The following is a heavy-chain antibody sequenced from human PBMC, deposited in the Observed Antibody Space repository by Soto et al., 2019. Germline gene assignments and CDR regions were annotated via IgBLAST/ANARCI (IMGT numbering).Heavy chain of an antibody. CDR3: ARALHQPLITMVRGESFPLDP. D-gene: IGHD3-10*01. CDR2: IIPILGIA. CDR1: GGTFSSYT. J-gene: IGHJ5*02. V-gene: IGHV1-69*02. Sequence: QVQLVQSGAEVKKPGSSVKVSCKASGGTFSSYTISWVRQAPGQGLEWMGRIIPILGIANYAQKFQGRVTTTADKHACPAAMELGSLRYEDTAVYCCARALHQPLITMVRGESFPLDPWVQGALVTVSS.